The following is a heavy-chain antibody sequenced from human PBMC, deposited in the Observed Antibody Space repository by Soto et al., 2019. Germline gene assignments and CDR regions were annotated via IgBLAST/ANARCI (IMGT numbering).Heavy chain of an antibody. CDR3: ARNRSGSGYYLSAYYYYGMDV. CDR2: INSDGSST. Sequence: GGSLRLSCAASGFTFSSYWMHWVRQAPGKGLVWVSRINSDGSSTSYADSVKGRFTISRDNAKNTLYLQMNSLRAEDTAVYYCARNRSGSGYYLSAYYYYGMDVWGQGTTVTVSS. J-gene: IGHJ6*02. CDR1: GFTFSSYW. D-gene: IGHD3-22*01. V-gene: IGHV3-74*01.